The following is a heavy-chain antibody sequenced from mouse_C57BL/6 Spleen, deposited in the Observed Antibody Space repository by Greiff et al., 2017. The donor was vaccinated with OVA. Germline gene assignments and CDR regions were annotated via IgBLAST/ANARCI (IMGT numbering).Heavy chain of an antibody. J-gene: IGHJ3*01. CDR1: GFPFSDSG. CDR3: ARNYAFAY. V-gene: IGHV5-17*01. Sequence: VTLAASGGGLVKPGGSLQLSCAASGFPFSDSGMHWVRQAPAKGLEWVAYISSDRSTIYYAETVKGRFTISRDNAKNTLYLQMTSLRSDDTAMYYCARNYAFAYWGQGTLVTVSA. CDR2: ISSDRSTI. D-gene: IGHD2-4*01.